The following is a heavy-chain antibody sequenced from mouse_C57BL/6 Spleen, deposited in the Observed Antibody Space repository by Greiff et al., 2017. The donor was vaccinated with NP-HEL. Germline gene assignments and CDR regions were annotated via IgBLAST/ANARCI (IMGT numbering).Heavy chain of an antibody. Sequence: VQLQQSGPELVKPGASVKMSCKASGYTFTDYNMHWVKQSHGKSLEWIGYINPNSGGTSYNQKFKGKVTLTVNKSSSTAYMELRSLTSEDSAVYYCARTTVVAGDAMDYWGQGTSVTVSS. D-gene: IGHD1-1*01. CDR1: GYTFTDYN. V-gene: IGHV1-22*01. J-gene: IGHJ4*01. CDR2: INPNSGGT. CDR3: ARTTVVAGDAMDY.